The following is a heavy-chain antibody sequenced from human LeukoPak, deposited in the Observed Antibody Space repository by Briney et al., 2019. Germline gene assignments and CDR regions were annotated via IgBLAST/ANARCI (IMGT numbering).Heavy chain of an antibody. J-gene: IGHJ6*02. CDR1: GFIFSSYS. D-gene: IGHD4-23*01. V-gene: IGHV3-48*01. Sequence: GGSLRLSCAASGFIFSSYSMNWVRQAPGKGLEWVSYISSSSSTIYYADSVKGRFTISRDNAKNSLYLQMNSLRAEDTAVYYCARDGDGGYYYYYGMDVWGQGTTVTVSS. CDR2: ISSSSSTI. CDR3: ARDGDGGYYYYYGMDV.